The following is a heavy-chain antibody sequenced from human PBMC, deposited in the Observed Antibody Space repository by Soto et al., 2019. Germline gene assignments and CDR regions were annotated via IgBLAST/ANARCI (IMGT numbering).Heavy chain of an antibody. CDR3: ARVKRRYGTYSSRFGP. Sequence: SETLSLTCIVSGDSVNSGAHYWSWIRQSPGTGLEWIGYISSSGTTTYSPSLRSRIIISSDTSRNLFNLRLTSVTAADTAIYYCARVKRRYGTYSSRFGPWGQGTLGTVSS. D-gene: IGHD1-1*01. V-gene: IGHV4-61*08. J-gene: IGHJ5*02. CDR1: GDSVNSGAHY. CDR2: ISSSGTT.